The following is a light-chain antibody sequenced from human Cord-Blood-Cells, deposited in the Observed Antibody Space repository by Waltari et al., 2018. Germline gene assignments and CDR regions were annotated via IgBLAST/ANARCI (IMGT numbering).Light chain of an antibody. Sequence: VLTQSPGTLSLSPGDRATLSCRASQSVSSSYLAWYQQKPGQAPRLLIYGASSRATGIPDRFSGSGSGTDFTLTISRLEPEDFAVYYCQQYGSSPFTFGPGTKVDIK. CDR1: QSVSSSY. CDR2: GAS. V-gene: IGKV3-20*01. J-gene: IGKJ3*01. CDR3: QQYGSSPFT.